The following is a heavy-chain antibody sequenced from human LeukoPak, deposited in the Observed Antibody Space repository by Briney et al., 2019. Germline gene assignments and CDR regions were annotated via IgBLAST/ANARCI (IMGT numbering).Heavy chain of an antibody. Sequence: GGSLRLSCAASGFTFSSYSMNWVRQAPGKGLEWVSSISSSSYIYYADSVKGRFTISRDNAKNSLYLQMNSLRAEDTAVYYCARDVVEYYYDSSGYSWGQGTLVTVSS. CDR3: ARDVVEYYYDSSGYS. D-gene: IGHD3-22*01. CDR1: GFTFSSYS. J-gene: IGHJ4*02. CDR2: ISSSSYI. V-gene: IGHV3-21*01.